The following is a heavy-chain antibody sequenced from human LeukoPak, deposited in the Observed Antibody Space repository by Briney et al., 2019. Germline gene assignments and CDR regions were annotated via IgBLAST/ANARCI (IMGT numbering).Heavy chain of an antibody. CDR1: GFTFSSYA. J-gene: IGHJ4*02. D-gene: IGHD6-13*01. Sequence: PGGSLRLSCAASGFTFSSYAMSWVRQAPGKGLEWVSAISGSGGSTYYADSVKGRFTISRDNSKNTLYLQMNSLRAEDTAVYYCPKLSVIEAFEYYFAYGAREPWSPSPQ. CDR2: ISGSGGST. V-gene: IGHV3-23*01. CDR3: PKLSVIEAFEYYFAY.